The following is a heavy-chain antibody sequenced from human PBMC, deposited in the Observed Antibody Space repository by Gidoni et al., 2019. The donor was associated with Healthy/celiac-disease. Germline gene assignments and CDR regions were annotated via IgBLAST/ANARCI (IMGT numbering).Heavy chain of an antibody. Sequence: VQPVESGGGLVQPGRSLRLPCTAPGFTFGDYALNWFRQAPGKGLEWVGFIRSKAYSGAKEYAASVKVRFTIAKDNTKSIAYLQMNSLEAEDTAVYYCTRAGGIQLLEALFADYWGQGTLVTVSS. J-gene: IGHJ4*02. CDR1: GFTFGDYA. CDR3: TRAGGIQLLEALFADY. D-gene: IGHD2-2*01. V-gene: IGHV3-49*03. CDR2: IRSKAYSGAK.